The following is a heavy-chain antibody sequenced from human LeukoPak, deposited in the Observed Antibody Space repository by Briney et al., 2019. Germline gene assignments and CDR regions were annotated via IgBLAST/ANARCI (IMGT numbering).Heavy chain of an antibody. V-gene: IGHV3-21*01. CDR2: ITTSSSYI. Sequence: PGGSLRLSCAASGFTFSNAWMSWVRQAPGKGLEWVSSITTSSSYIYYADSVKGRFTISRDNAKNSLFLQMNSLRAEDTAVYYCATDLIHYYASGAKTWGQGTLVTVSS. J-gene: IGHJ5*02. CDR3: ATDLIHYYASGAKT. CDR1: GFTFSNAW. D-gene: IGHD3-10*01.